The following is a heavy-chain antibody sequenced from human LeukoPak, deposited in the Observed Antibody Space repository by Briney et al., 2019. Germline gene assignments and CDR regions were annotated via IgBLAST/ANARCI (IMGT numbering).Heavy chain of an antibody. CDR3: ARDVKGYYDSSGYSP. D-gene: IGHD3-22*01. J-gene: IGHJ5*02. CDR2: IKSDGSEK. V-gene: IGHV3-7*01. Sequence: GGSLRLSCAASGFTFSDHWMSWVRQAPGKGLEWVANIKSDGSEKHYVDSVKGRFTISRDNAKNSLYLQMNSLRAEDTAVYYCARDVKGYYDSSGYSPWGQGTLVTVSS. CDR1: GFTFSDHW.